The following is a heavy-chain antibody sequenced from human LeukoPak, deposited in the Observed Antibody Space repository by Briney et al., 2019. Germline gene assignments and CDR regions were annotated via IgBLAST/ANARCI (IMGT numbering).Heavy chain of an antibody. J-gene: IGHJ4*02. CDR3: ARYDCSSTSCYFDY. CDR1: GYTFTGYY. CDR2: INPNSGGT. Sequence: ASVKVSCKASGYTFTGYYMHWVRQAPGQGLEWMGWINPNSGGTNYAQKFQGRVTMTRDTSISTAYMELSRLRSDDTAVYYCARYDCSSTSCYFDYWGQGTLVTVSS. D-gene: IGHD2-2*01. V-gene: IGHV1-2*02.